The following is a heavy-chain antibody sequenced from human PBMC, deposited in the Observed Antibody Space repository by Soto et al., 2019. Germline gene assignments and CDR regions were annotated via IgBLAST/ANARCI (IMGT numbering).Heavy chain of an antibody. J-gene: IGHJ4*02. D-gene: IGHD1-26*01. CDR2: IGGGGSTT. V-gene: IGHV3-23*01. CDR1: GFTFSSYA. CDR3: TKDGGYTYSGFCSL. Sequence: GGSLRLSCGASGFTFSSYAMSWVRQAPGKGLEWVAAIGGGGSTTSYADSVKGRFTISRDNSKDMLSLQMNSLRAEDTAVYYCTKDGGYTYSGFCSLWGQGTLVTVSS.